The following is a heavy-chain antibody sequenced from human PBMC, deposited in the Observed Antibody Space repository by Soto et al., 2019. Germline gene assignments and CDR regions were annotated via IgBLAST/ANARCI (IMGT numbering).Heavy chain of an antibody. CDR2: IIPIFGTA. D-gene: IGHD6-19*01. CDR3: AREGANIAVAGTSFYYYYGMDV. V-gene: IGHV1-69*13. Sequence: ASVKVSCKASGGTFSSYAISWVRQAPGQGLEWMGGIIPIFGTANYAQKFQGRVTITADESTSTAYMELSSLRSEDTAVYYCAREGANIAVAGTSFYYYYGMDVWGQGTTVTVSS. CDR1: GGTFSSYA. J-gene: IGHJ6*02.